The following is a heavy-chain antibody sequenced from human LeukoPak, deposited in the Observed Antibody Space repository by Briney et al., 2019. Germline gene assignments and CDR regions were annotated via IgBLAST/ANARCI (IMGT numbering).Heavy chain of an antibody. J-gene: IGHJ6*03. CDR3: AKVKYYYYYMDV. Sequence: GGSLRLSCAASGFTFSSYGMHWVRQAPGKGLEWVAVIWYDGSNKYYADSVKGRFTISRDNSKNTLYLQMNSLRAEGTAVYYCAKVKYYYYYMDVWGKGTTVTVSS. CDR2: IWYDGSNK. CDR1: GFTFSSYG. V-gene: IGHV3-33*06.